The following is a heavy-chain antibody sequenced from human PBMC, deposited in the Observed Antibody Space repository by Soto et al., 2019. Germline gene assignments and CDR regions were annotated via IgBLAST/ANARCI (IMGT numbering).Heavy chain of an antibody. D-gene: IGHD2-21*02. CDR1: GFTFGDYA. CDR2: IRSKAYGGTT. CDR3: TRDYLGGGDCCFDY. J-gene: IGHJ4*02. Sequence: GGSLRLSCTASGFTFGDYAMSWFRQAPGKGLEWVGFIRSKAYGGTTEYAASVKGRFTISRDDSKSIAYLQMNSLKTEDTAVYYCTRDYLGGGDCCFDYWGQGTLVTVSS. V-gene: IGHV3-49*03.